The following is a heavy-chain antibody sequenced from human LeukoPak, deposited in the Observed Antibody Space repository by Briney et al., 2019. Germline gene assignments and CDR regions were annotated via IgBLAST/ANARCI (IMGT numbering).Heavy chain of an antibody. CDR2: ISAYNGNT. Sequence: ASVKVSCKASGYTFTSYGISWVPQAPGQGLEWMGWISAYNGNTNYAQKLQGRVTMTTDTSTSTAYMKLRSLRSDDTAVYYCANSPSGLGLFDPWGQGTLVTVSS. D-gene: IGHD5-12*01. CDR1: GYTFTSYG. J-gene: IGHJ5*02. V-gene: IGHV1-18*01. CDR3: ANSPSGLGLFDP.